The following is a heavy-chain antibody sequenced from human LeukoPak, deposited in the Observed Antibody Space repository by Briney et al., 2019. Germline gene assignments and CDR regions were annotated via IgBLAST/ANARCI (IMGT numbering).Heavy chain of an antibody. Sequence: GGSLRLSCAASGFTFSSYAMHWVRQAPGKGLEWVAVISYDGSNKYYADSVKGRFTISRDNSKNTLYLQMNSLRAEDTAVYYCAKDYGGGWGQGTLVTVSS. V-gene: IGHV3-30-3*01. CDR3: AKDYGGG. CDR1: GFTFSSYA. D-gene: IGHD3-10*01. CDR2: ISYDGSNK. J-gene: IGHJ4*02.